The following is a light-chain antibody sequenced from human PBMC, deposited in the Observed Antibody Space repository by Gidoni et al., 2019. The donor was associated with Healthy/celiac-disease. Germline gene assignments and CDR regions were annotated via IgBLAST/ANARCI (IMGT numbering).Light chain of an antibody. J-gene: IGLJ7*01. Sequence: QSALTQPASVSGSPGHSITISCTGTSSDVGSYNLVSWYQQHPGKAPKLMIYEGSKRPAGVSNRFAGSKSGNTASLTISGLQAEDEADYYCCSYAGSSTYAVFGGGTQLTVL. CDR1: SSDVGSYNL. CDR2: EGS. CDR3: CSYAGSSTYAV. V-gene: IGLV2-23*01.